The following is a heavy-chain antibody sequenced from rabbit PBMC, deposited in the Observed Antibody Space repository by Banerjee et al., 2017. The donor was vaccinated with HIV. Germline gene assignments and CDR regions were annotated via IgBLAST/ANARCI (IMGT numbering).Heavy chain of an antibody. CDR1: GFSFSSTDW. CDR2: MGTGNNGKP. Sequence: QEQLVESGGDLVKPEGSLTLTCTGSGFSFSSTDWICWVRQAPGKGLEWIGWMGTGNNGKPHYASWAKGRFTITKTSSTTVTLQMTSLTAADTATYFCARAGAYDTGYAYHAFDPWGPGTLVTVS. V-gene: IGHV1S45*01. D-gene: IGHD6-1*01. CDR3: ARAGAYDTGYAYHAFDP. J-gene: IGHJ2*01.